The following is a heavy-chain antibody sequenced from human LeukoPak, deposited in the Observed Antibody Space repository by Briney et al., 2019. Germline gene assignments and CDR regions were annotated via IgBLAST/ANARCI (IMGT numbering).Heavy chain of an antibody. Sequence: SQTLSLTCAVSGGSISSGGYYWSWIRQHPGKGLEWIGYIHYSGSTYYNPSLKSRVTISVDTSKNQFSLKLSSVTAADTAVYYCARAYYDFWSGYWYYFDYWGQGTLVTVSS. CDR3: ARAYYDFWSGYWYYFDY. J-gene: IGHJ4*02. D-gene: IGHD3-3*01. CDR2: IHYSGST. CDR1: GGSISSGGYY. V-gene: IGHV4-31*11.